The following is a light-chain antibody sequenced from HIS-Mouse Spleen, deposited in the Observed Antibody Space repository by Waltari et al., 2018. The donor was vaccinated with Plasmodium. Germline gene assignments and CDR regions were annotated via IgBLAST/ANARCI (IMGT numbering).Light chain of an antibody. CDR1: QDISNY. CDR3: QQYDNLPYT. Sequence: DIQMTKSQSSLSSSVGDRVPITCQASQDISNYLNWYQQKPGKAPKLLIYDASNLETGVPSRFSGSGSGTDFTFTISSLQPEDIATYYCQQYDNLPYTFGQGTKLEIK. J-gene: IGKJ2*01. CDR2: DAS. V-gene: IGKV1-33*01.